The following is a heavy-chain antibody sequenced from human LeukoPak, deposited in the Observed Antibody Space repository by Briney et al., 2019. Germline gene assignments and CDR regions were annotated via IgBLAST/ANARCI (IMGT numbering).Heavy chain of an antibody. Sequence: SETLSLTCIVSGGSISSYYWNWIRQPPGKGLEWIGYIYYSGSTNYNPSLKSRVTISVDTSKNQFSLKLSSVTAADTAVYYRARDSSGYYHWFDPWGQGTLVTVSS. V-gene: IGHV4-59*01. CDR2: IYYSGST. CDR1: GGSISSYY. D-gene: IGHD3-22*01. J-gene: IGHJ5*02. CDR3: ARDSSGYYHWFDP.